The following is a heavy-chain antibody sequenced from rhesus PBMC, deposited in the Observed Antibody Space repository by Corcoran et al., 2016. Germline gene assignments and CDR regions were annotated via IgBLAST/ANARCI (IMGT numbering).Heavy chain of an antibody. CDR3: AKDTHCSSTYCSSGDRFDV. CDR1: GFTFGSYA. V-gene: IGHV3S5*01. J-gene: IGHJ5-1*01. CDR2: INSGGGST. D-gene: IGHD2-15*01. Sequence: EVQLVETGGGLVQPGGSLRLSCAASGFTFGSYAMQWVRQAPGKGLEWISAINSGGGSTYYADSVKCRFTISRDNSKNTLSLQMNSLRAEDTAVYYCAKDTHCSSTYCSSGDRFDVWGPGVLVTVSS.